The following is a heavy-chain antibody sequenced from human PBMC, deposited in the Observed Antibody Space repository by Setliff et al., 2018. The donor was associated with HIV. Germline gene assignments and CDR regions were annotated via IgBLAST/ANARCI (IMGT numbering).Heavy chain of an antibody. CDR3: TRGRHSQTAGAIKFAF. Sequence: ASVKVSCKASGYTFTRYGISWVRQAPGQGLEWMGWMNPNSSNSGYAQNFQGRVTMTLDTSISTAYMELSSLTSEDTAVYYCTRGRHSQTAGAIKFAFWGQGSLVTVSS. D-gene: IGHD3-10*01. J-gene: IGHJ5*01. CDR1: GYTFTRYG. CDR2: MNPNSSNS. V-gene: IGHV1-8*01.